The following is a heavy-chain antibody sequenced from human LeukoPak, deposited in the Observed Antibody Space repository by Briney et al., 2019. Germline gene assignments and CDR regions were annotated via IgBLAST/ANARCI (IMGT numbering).Heavy chain of an antibody. CDR2: IYPGDSDT. CDR1: GYSFSNYW. CDR3: ARGDRAYSSTWHGDYFFDY. J-gene: IGHJ4*02. V-gene: IGHV5-51*01. Sequence: GESLKISCKGSGYSFSNYWIGWVRQMPGEGLEWMGIIYPGDSDTRYSPSFQGQVTISADRSITTAYLQWSSLKASDTAIYYCARGDRAYSSTWHGDYFFDYWGQGTLVTVSS. D-gene: IGHD6-13*01.